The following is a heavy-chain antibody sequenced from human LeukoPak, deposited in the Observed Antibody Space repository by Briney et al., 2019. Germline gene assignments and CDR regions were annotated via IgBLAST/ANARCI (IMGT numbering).Heavy chain of an antibody. J-gene: IGHJ4*02. CDR1: GFTFSTYW. D-gene: IGHD1-1*01. V-gene: IGHV3-74*01. CDR2: INRDGSGI. CDR3: ANTGYNYEFDY. Sequence: GGSLRLSCAACGFTFSTYWMHWVRQAPGKGLVWISRINRDGSGITYADSVKGRFTISRDNAKSILYLQMNSLRAEDTAVYYCANTGYNYEFDYWGQGTLVTVSS.